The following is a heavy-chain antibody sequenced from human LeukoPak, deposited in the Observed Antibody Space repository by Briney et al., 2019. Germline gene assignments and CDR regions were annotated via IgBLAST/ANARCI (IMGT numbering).Heavy chain of an antibody. J-gene: IGHJ4*02. V-gene: IGHV3-23*01. CDR1: GFTFNTNA. Sequence: GGSLRLSCAASGFTFNTNAIYWVRQGPGKGLELVSGICGSGGCTYYADSVKGRFTISRDNSKNTVYLQMNSLTADDTAVYYCAKTTVGYSSGRYPGWPADCWGQGTLVTVSP. CDR2: ICGSGGCT. D-gene: IGHD6-19*01. CDR3: AKTTVGYSSGRYPGWPADC.